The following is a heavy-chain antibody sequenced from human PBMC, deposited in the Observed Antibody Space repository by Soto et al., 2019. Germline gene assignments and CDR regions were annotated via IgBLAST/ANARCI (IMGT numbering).Heavy chain of an antibody. Sequence: EVHLVESGGGLVQPGGSLRLSCAASGFTFSSYWMHWVRQGPGEGLVWVSRIMSDGSGTTYADSVKGRFTISRDNAKNTLDLQMNSLRAEDTAVYHCARSRGSGGVEYNMDVWGQGTTVTVSS. CDR3: ARSRGSGGVEYNMDV. J-gene: IGHJ6*02. V-gene: IGHV3-74*01. CDR1: GFTFSSYW. CDR2: IMSDGSGT. D-gene: IGHD3-16*01.